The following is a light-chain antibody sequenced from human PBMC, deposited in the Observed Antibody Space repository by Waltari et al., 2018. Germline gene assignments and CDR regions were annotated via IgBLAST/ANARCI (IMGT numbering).Light chain of an antibody. J-gene: IGLJ2*01. Sequence: SYELTQAPSVSVSPGQTARITCSGDALPKQYAYWYQQKAGQAPEVIIYKDTERPSGIPERFSGSTSGTTVTLTITGVQTEDEADYCCQSADETGALRVFGGGTKLTVL. CDR1: ALPKQY. CDR3: QSADETGALRV. CDR2: KDT. V-gene: IGLV3-25*03.